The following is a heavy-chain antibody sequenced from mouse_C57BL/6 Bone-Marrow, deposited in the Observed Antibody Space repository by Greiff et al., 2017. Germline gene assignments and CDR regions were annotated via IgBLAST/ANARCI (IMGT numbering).Heavy chain of an antibody. V-gene: IGHV3-6*01. J-gene: IGHJ2*01. CDR1: GYSITSGYY. CDR3: ARSDY. CDR2: ISYDGSN. Sequence: VQLKESGPGLVKPSQSLSLTCSVTGYSITSGYYWNWIRQFPGNKLEWMGYISYDGSNNYNPSLKNRISITRDTSKNQFLLKLNSVTTEDTATYYCARSDYWGQGTTLTVSS.